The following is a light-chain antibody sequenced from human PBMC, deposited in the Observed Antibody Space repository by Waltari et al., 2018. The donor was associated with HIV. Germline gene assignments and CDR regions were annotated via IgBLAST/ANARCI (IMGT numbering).Light chain of an antibody. CDR1: SSIVGIDDL. V-gene: IGLV2-23*02. Sequence: QSALPQPASVSGSPGRSITISCTGTSSIVGIDDLVSCYQQHPGEAPKLIIYEVTKRPSGVSNRFSGSKSGNTASLTISGLQAEDEADYYCCSCPRSGIRYVFGTGTKVTVL. CDR2: EVT. CDR3: CSCPRSGIRYV. J-gene: IGLJ1*01.